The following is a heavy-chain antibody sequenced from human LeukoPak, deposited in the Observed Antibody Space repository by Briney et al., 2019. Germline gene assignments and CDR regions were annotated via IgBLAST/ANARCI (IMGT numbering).Heavy chain of an antibody. CDR1: GFNFIMYG. CDR2: IWYGGSNK. D-gene: IGHD2-2*01. CDR3: AKEGSTSGAFDI. V-gene: IGHV3-30*02. Sequence: GGSLRLSCAASGFNFIMYGMHWVRQAPGKGLEWVAVIWYGGSNKYYADSVKGRFTISRDNSKNTLYLQMNSLRAEDTAVYYCAKEGSTSGAFDIWGQGTMVTVSP. J-gene: IGHJ3*02.